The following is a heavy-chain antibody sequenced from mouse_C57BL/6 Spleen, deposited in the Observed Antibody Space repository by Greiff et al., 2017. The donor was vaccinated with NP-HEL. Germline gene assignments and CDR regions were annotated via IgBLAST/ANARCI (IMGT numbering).Heavy chain of an antibody. Sequence: VQLKQSGAELVRPGASVTLSCKASGYTFTDYEMHWVKQTPVHGLEWIGAIDPETGGTAYNQKFKGKAILTADKSSSTAYMELRSLTSEDSAVYYCTRSFTDFDYWGQGTTLTVSS. CDR2: IDPETGGT. V-gene: IGHV1-15*01. CDR3: TRSFTDFDY. CDR1: GYTFTDYE. J-gene: IGHJ2*01.